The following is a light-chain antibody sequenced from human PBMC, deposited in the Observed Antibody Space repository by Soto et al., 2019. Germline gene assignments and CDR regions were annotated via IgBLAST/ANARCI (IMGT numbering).Light chain of an antibody. CDR3: QQYGSSPLT. CDR1: QSVSSSY. J-gene: IGKJ4*01. Sequence: EIVLKHSPGTLSLSPCERATLSFSASQSVSSSYLAWYQQKPGQAPRLLIYGASSRATGIPDRFSGSGSGTDFTLTISGLEPEDFAVYYCQQYGSSPLTFGGGTKVDI. V-gene: IGKV3-20*01. CDR2: GAS.